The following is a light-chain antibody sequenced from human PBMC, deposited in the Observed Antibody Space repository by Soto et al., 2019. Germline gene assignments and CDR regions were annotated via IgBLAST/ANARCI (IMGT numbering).Light chain of an antibody. CDR2: GAS. V-gene: IGKV3-20*01. CDR1: QSVSSSY. Sequence: EIVLTQSPGTLSLSLGERATLSCRASQSVSSSYLAWYQQKPGQAPRLLIYGASSRATGIPDRFSGSGSGKDFTLTISRLEPEDFAVYYCQQYGSSPPTFGQGTKV. J-gene: IGKJ1*01. CDR3: QQYGSSPPT.